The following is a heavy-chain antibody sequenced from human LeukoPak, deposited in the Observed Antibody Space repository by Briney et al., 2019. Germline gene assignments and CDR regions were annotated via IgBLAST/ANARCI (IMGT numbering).Heavy chain of an antibody. CDR1: GGSFTSFY. CDR2: IFYSGST. Sequence: SETLSLTCTVSGGSFTSFYWSWIRQPPGKGPEWIGYIFYSGSTNFNPPLKSRVTMSVDTSKNQFSLKLSSVTAADTAVYYCARADYDYIWGSFGCFDFWGQGTLVTVSS. D-gene: IGHD3-16*01. V-gene: IGHV4-59*01. CDR3: ARADYDYIWGSFGCFDF. J-gene: IGHJ4*02.